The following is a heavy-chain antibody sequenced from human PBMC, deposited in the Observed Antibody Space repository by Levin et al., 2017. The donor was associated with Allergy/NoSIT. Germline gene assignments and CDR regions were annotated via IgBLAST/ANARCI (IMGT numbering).Heavy chain of an antibody. Sequence: GESLKISCVVSGFTFSSYAMSWIRQTPDKGLEWISIISGDSRTIYYADSVRGRFTISRDNSKNTLYLQMNSLTAEDTALYYCVSYRDGPYIHIAYWGQGTLVTVSS. CDR1: GFTFSSYA. V-gene: IGHV3-23*01. CDR3: VSYRDGPYIHIAY. D-gene: IGHD3-16*02. J-gene: IGHJ4*02. CDR2: ISGDSRTI.